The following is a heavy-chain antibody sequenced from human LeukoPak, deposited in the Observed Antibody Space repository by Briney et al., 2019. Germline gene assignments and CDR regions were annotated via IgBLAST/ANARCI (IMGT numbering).Heavy chain of an antibody. CDR1: GYTFNNHG. Sequence: ASVKGSCKASGYTFNNHGYTWVRQAPGQGLEWMGWISAYNGDKDYAQKVQDRITMTTDTSTRTAYMQLSRLRSEHTAVYYCARDPTYDILTRSAYYFDYWGQGTLVTVSS. J-gene: IGHJ4*02. CDR2: ISAYNGDK. V-gene: IGHV1-18*01. CDR3: ARDPTYDILTRSAYYFDY. D-gene: IGHD3-9*01.